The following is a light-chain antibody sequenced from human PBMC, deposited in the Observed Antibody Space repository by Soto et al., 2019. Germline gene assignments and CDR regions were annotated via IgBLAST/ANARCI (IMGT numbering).Light chain of an antibody. Sequence: EMVLTQPPCTLLTYTFDIATLSFRSSQSVSSSYLAWYQQKPGQAPRLLIYGASSRATGIPDRFSGSGSGTDFALTITRLEPEDSAVYFCQQDTGQTTKFGQGTRLEIK. CDR2: GAS. CDR3: QQDTGQTTK. J-gene: IGKJ5*01. CDR1: QSVSSSY. V-gene: IGKV3-20*01.